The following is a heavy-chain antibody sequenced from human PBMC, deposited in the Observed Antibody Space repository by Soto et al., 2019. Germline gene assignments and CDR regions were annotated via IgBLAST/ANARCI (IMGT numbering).Heavy chain of an antibody. CDR2: ISYDGSNK. Sequence: QVQLVESGGGVVQPGRSLRLSCAASGFTFSSYAMHWVRQAPGKGLEWVAGISYDGSNKYYADSVKGRFTISRDNSKNTRYLQMNSLRAEDTAVYYCARDLPMELWFGEFEYWGQGTLVTVSS. CDR1: GFTFSSYA. V-gene: IGHV3-30-3*01. J-gene: IGHJ4*02. CDR3: ARDLPMELWFGEFEY. D-gene: IGHD3-10*01.